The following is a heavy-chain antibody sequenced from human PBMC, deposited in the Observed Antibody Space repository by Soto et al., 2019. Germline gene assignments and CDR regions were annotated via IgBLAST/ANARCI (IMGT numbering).Heavy chain of an antibody. D-gene: IGHD6-6*01. CDR2: TYYSGST. Sequence: SETLSLTCTVSGGSISSGGYYWSWIRQHPGKGLEWIGYTYYSGSTYYNPSLKSRVTISVDTSKNQFSLKLSSVTAADTAVYYCHRLAARFGMDVWGQGTTVTVSS. V-gene: IGHV4-31*03. CDR3: HRLAARFGMDV. CDR1: GGSISSGGYY. J-gene: IGHJ6*02.